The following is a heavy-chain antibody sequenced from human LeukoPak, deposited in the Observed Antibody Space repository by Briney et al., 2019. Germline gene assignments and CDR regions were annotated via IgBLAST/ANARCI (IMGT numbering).Heavy chain of an antibody. CDR1: GGTFSSYA. CDR2: IIPILGIA. V-gene: IGHV1-69*04. D-gene: IGHD3-10*01. CDR3: AREGQGDYYGSGSYSFDY. Sequence: ASVKVSCKASGGTFSSYAISWVRQAPGQGLEWMGRIIPILGIANYAQKFQGRVTITADKSTSTAYMELSSLRSEDTAVYYCAREGQGDYYGSGSYSFDYWGQGTLVTVSS. J-gene: IGHJ4*02.